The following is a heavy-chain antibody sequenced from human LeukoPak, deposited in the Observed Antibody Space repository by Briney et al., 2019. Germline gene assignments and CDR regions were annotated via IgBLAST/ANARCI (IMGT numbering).Heavy chain of an antibody. V-gene: IGHV3-23*01. D-gene: IGHD2-15*01. CDR1: GFTFSSYA. J-gene: IGHJ4*02. Sequence: GGSLRLSCAASGFTFSSYAMSWVRQAPGKGLEWVSAISGSGGSTYYADSVKGGFTISRDNSKNTLYLQMNSLRAEDTAVYYCAKLKHTVVVVAAAVDYWGQGTLVTVSS. CDR2: ISGSGGST. CDR3: AKLKHTVVVVAAAVDY.